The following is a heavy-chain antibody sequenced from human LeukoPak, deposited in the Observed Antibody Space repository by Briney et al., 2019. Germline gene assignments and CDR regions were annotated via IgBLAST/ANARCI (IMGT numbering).Heavy chain of an antibody. D-gene: IGHD3-22*01. V-gene: IGHV1-18*01. CDR2: ISAYNGNT. CDR1: GYTFTNFG. CDR3: ARDKEEDYDTSGVFQH. J-gene: IGHJ1*01. Sequence: ASVKVSCKASGYTFTNFGISWVRQAPGQRPEWMGWISAYNGNTNYAQNLQDRVTLTTDTSTTTVYMELKSLRSDDTAVYYCARDKEEDYDTSGVFQHWGQGTLVTVSS.